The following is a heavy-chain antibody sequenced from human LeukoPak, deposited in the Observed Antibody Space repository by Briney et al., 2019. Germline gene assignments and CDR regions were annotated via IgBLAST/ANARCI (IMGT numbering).Heavy chain of an antibody. CDR1: GYTFTSYY. D-gene: IGHD2-2*02. CDR3: ARPIELPAAIRDDDYYYYYDMDV. CDR2: INPSGGST. V-gene: IGHV1-46*01. Sequence: GASVKVSCKASGYTFTSYYMHWVRQAPGQGLEWMGIINPSGGSTSYAQKFQGRVTMTRDTSTSTVYMELSSLRSEDTAVYYCARPIELPAAIRDDDYYYYYDMDVWGQGTTVTVSS. J-gene: IGHJ6*02.